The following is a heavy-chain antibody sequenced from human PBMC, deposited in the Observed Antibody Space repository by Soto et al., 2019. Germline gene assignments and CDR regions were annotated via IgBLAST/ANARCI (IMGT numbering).Heavy chain of an antibody. CDR3: ARLWDSGYGDVYAFDI. J-gene: IGHJ3*02. D-gene: IGHD4-17*01. CDR1: GYSFTSYW. Sequence: GESLKISCKVSGYSFTSYWIGWVRQMPGKGLEWMGIIYPGDSDTRYSPSFQGQVTISADKSISTAYLQWSSLKASDTAMYYCARLWDSGYGDVYAFDIWGQGTMVTVSS. V-gene: IGHV5-51*01. CDR2: IYPGDSDT.